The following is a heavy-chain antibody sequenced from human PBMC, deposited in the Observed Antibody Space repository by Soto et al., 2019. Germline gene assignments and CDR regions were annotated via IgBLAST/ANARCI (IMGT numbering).Heavy chain of an antibody. CDR2: IDPSDSQT. Sequence: GESLKISCKGSGYSFAGYWITWVRQKPGKGREWMGRIDPSDSQTYYSPSFRGHVTISVTKSITTVFLQWSSLRASDTAMYYCARQIYDSDTGPNFQYYFDSWGQGTPVTVSS. CDR3: ARQIYDSDTGPNFQYYFDS. V-gene: IGHV5-10-1*01. D-gene: IGHD3-22*01. CDR1: GYSFAGYW. J-gene: IGHJ4*02.